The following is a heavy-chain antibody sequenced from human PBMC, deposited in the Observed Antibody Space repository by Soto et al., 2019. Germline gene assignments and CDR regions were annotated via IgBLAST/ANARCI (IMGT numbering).Heavy chain of an antibody. CDR1: GFPLSTYG. CDR2: ITGTGGNT. CDR3: ARIRGYWYGLDV. V-gene: IGHV3-23*01. Sequence: GGSLRLSCAASGFPLSTYGLTWVRQPPGKGLEWVSAITGTGGNTYYVDSVKGRFTSSRDNSKNMLYPQVNSLRVEDTAVYYCARIRGYWYGLDVWGQGTTVTVSS. J-gene: IGHJ6*02.